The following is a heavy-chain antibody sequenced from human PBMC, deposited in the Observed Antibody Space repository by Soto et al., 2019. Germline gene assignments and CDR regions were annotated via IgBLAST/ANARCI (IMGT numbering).Heavy chain of an antibody. V-gene: IGHV4-39*01. CDR3: ARHYVLLWFGDPGPDWDY. D-gene: IGHD3-10*01. CDR2: IYYSGST. Sequence: PSETLSLTCTVSGGSISSSSYYWGWIRQPPGKGLEWIGSIYYSGSTYYNPSLKSRVTISVDTSKNQFSLKLSSVTAADTAVYYCARHYVLLWFGDPGPDWDYWGQGTLVTVSS. CDR1: GGSISSSSYY. J-gene: IGHJ4*02.